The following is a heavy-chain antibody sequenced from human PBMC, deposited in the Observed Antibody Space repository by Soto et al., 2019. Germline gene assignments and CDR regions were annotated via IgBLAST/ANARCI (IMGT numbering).Heavy chain of an antibody. CDR3: ARSLLDEYSSSWRSAYYGMDV. Sequence: QVQLVQSGAEVKKPGASVKVSGKASGFTFSAYYIYWVRQAPGQGLECIGWINPNSGGTNNAQKFQGRVTMTRDPSTSAVYMELSALISDDTAVYYCARSLLDEYSSSWRSAYYGMDVWGQGTTVTVSS. D-gene: IGHD6-13*01. J-gene: IGHJ6*02. CDR1: GFTFSAYY. V-gene: IGHV1-2*02. CDR2: INPNSGGT.